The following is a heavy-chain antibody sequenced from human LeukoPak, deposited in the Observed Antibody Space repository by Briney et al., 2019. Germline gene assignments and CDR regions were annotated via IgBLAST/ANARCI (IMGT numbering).Heavy chain of an antibody. CDR2: IYSGGST. V-gene: IGHV3-53*01. CDR1: GFTFSSYA. D-gene: IGHD5-18*01. J-gene: IGHJ4*02. CDR3: ARTYSYAFDY. Sequence: AGGSLRLSCAASGFTFSSYAMSWVRQAPGKGLEWVSIIYSGGSTYYADSVKGRFTISRDNSKNTLYLQMNSLRAEDTAVYYCARTYSYAFDYWGQGTLVTVSS.